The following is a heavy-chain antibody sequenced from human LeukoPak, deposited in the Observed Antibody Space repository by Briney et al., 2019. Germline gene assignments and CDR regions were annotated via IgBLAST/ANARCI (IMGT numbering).Heavy chain of an antibody. J-gene: IGHJ3*02. CDR3: TARITMIVVVITKAFDI. CDR1: GFTFSSYG. D-gene: IGHD3-22*01. V-gene: IGHV3-15*01. Sequence: GGSLRLSCAASGFTFSSYGMSWVRQAPGKGLEWVGRIKSKTDGGTTDYAAPVKGRFTISRDDSKNTLYLQMNSLKTEDTAVYYCTARITMIVVVITKAFDIWGQGTMVTVSS. CDR2: IKSKTDGGTT.